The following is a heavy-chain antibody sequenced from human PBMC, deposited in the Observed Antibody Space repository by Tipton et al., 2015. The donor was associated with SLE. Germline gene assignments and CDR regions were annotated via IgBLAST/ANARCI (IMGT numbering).Heavy chain of an antibody. CDR2: INHSGSTNHSGST. CDR1: GFTVSSNY. Sequence: LRLSCAASGFTVSSNYMSWIRQPPGKGLEWIGEINHSGSTNHSGSTKYNPSLKSRVTISVDTSKNQFSLKLSSVTAADTAVYYCARLYGDYSAFDYWGQGTLVTVSS. J-gene: IGHJ4*02. D-gene: IGHD4-17*01. V-gene: IGHV4-34*01. CDR3: ARLYGDYSAFDY.